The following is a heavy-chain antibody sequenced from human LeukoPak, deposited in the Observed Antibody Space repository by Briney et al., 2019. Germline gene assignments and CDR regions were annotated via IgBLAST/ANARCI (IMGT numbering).Heavy chain of an antibody. J-gene: IGHJ4*02. CDR2: DGST. D-gene: IGHD2/OR15-2a*01. CDR1: GASISSGGYH. Sequence: NPSETLSLTCTVSGASISSGGYHWSWIRPHPGKGLEWIGNDGSTSYNPSLKSRLTISVDTSKNQFSLKLSSVTAADTAIYYCAIYFVDGGGRGTWGQGTLVTVSS. CDR3: AIYFVDGGGRGT. V-gene: IGHV4-31*03.